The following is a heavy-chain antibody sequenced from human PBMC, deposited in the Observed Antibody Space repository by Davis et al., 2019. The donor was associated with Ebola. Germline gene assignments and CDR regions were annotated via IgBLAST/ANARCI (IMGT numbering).Heavy chain of an antibody. Sequence: ESLKISCAASGFTFSSYSMNWVRQAPGKGLEWIGSIYYSGSTYYNPSLKSRVTISVDTSKNQFSLKLSSVTAADTAVYYCARHSYSNYFDYWGQGTLVTVSS. V-gene: IGHV4-39*01. CDR1: GFTFSSYSMN. D-gene: IGHD6-13*01. J-gene: IGHJ4*02. CDR3: ARHSYSNYFDY. CDR2: IYYSGST.